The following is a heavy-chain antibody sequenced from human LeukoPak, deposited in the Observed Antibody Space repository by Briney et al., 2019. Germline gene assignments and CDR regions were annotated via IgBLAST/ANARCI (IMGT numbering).Heavy chain of an antibody. Sequence: GGSLRLSCAASGFTFSSYGLSWVRQAPGKGLEWVSSISGSGGDTYYADSVKGRLTISRDNSRNTLFLQMKSLRAEDTAVYYCAKDDRSGGNAGRSEYWGQGTLVTVSS. D-gene: IGHD4-23*01. V-gene: IGHV3-23*01. CDR3: AKDDRSGGNAGRSEY. J-gene: IGHJ4*02. CDR1: GFTFSSYG. CDR2: ISGSGGDT.